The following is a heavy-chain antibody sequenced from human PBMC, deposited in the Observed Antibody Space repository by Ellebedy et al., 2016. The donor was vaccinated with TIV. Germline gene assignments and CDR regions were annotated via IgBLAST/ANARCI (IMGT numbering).Heavy chain of an antibody. CDR3: ASHRGNTFGPYDY. V-gene: IGHV4-34*01. J-gene: IGHJ4*02. Sequence: MPGGSLRLSCGIYGGSLSGHYWSGSRQCPGQGLQWNGEIKDSGSTNYTPSLKSRVTISIDTSRNQFSLKVNFVTAADTAVYYCASHRGNTFGPYDYWGQGTLVTVSS. D-gene: IGHD3-16*01. CDR1: GGSLSGHY. CDR2: IKDSGST.